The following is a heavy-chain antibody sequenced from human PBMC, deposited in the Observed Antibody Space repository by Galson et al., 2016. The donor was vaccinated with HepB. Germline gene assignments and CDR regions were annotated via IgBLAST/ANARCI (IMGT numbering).Heavy chain of an antibody. CDR1: RNTFSSYT. Sequence: SVKVSCKASRNTFSSYTIHWVRQAPGQRLEWMGWINAGNGHTKFSQEFQGRVTITRDTSASTAYMELSSLRSEDTAVYYCARSVVQLERPWVLDRRGHYGLDVWGQGTTVTVSS. V-gene: IGHV1-3*01. CDR2: INAGNGHT. D-gene: IGHD1-1*01. CDR3: ARSVVQLERPWVLDRRGHYGLDV. J-gene: IGHJ6*02.